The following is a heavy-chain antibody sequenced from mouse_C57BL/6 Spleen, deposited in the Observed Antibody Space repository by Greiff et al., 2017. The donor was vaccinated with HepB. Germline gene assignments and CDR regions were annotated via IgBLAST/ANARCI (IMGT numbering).Heavy chain of an antibody. J-gene: IGHJ4*01. D-gene: IGHD1-1*02. V-gene: IGHV2-6*03. CDR1: GFSLTSYG. CDR3: ARFYGPYYYAMDY. CDR2: IWSDGST. Sequence: QVQLKQSGPGLVAPSQSLSITCTVSGFSLTSYGVHWVRQPPGKGLEWLVVIWSDGSTTYNSALKSRLSISKDNSKSQVFLKMNSLQTDDTAMYYWARFYGPYYYAMDYWGQGTSVTVSA.